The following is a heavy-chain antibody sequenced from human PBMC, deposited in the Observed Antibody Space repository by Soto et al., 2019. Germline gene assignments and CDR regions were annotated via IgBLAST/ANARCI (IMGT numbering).Heavy chain of an antibody. CDR3: ARLQGYCSSTSCYNWFDP. Sequence: GASVKVSCKASGYTFTSYGISWVRQAPGQRLEWMGWINAGNGNTKYSQKFQGRVTITRDTSASTAYMELSSLRSEDTAVYYCARLQGYCSSTSCYNWFDPWGQGTLVTVSS. V-gene: IGHV1-3*01. D-gene: IGHD2-2*01. J-gene: IGHJ5*02. CDR1: GYTFTSYG. CDR2: INAGNGNT.